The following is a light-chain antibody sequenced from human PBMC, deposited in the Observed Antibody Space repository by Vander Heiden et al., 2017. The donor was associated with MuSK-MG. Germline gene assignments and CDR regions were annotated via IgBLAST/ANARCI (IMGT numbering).Light chain of an antibody. CDR1: QGISSY. CDR2: AAS. CDR3: QQLNSYPHT. J-gene: IGKJ4*01. V-gene: IGKV1-9*01. Sequence: DIQWTHSPSFLCASLADRVTITCRASQGISSYLAWHQQKPGKAPKLLIYAASTLQSGVPSRFSGSGSGTEFTLTISSLQPEDFATYYCQQLNSYPHTFGGGTKVEIK.